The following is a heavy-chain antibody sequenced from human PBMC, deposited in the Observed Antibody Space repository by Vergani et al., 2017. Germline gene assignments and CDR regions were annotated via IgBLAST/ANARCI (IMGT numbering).Heavy chain of an antibody. CDR1: GYSITNYW. J-gene: IGHJ4*02. D-gene: IGHD2-21*01. Sequence: VQLVQSGAEVKKPGESLKISCQGSGYSITNYWIAWVRQRPGKGLEWMGIIYAGDSDVRYSPSFQGQVTMSVDKSLSTAYLQWSSLKASDTAIYYCTRHVPCGDGACLHFDHWGQGTQVTVSS. CDR3: TRHVPCGDGACLHFDH. CDR2: IYAGDSDV. V-gene: IGHV5-51*01.